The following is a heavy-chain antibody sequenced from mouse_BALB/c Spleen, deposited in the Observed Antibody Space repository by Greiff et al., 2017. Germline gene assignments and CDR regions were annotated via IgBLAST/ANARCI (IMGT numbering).Heavy chain of an antibody. V-gene: IGHV2-9*02. CDR1: GFSLTSYG. CDR2: IWAGGST. Sequence: QVHVKQSGPGLVAPSQSLSITCTVSGFSLTSYGVHWVRQPPGKGLEWLGVIWAGGSTNYNSALMSRLSISKDNSKSQVFLKMNSLQTDDTAMYYCARESPDGYYAMDYWGQGTSVTVSS. CDR3: ARESPDGYYAMDY. J-gene: IGHJ4*01. D-gene: IGHD2-3*01.